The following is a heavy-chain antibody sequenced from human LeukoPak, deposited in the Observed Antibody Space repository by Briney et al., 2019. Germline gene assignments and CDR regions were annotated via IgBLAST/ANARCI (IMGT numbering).Heavy chain of an antibody. CDR1: AGSISSYY. Sequence: PSETLSLTCTVSAGSISSYYWSWIRQPAGKGLEWIGRIYASGSTNYNPSPKSRVTMSVDTSKNQFSLKPSSVTAADTAVYYCAREKRDGYNYYYFDYWGQGTLVTVSS. J-gene: IGHJ4*02. V-gene: IGHV4-4*07. D-gene: IGHD5-24*01. CDR2: IYASGST. CDR3: AREKRDGYNYYYFDY.